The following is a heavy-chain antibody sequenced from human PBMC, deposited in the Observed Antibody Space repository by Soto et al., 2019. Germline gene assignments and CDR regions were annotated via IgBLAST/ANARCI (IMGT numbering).Heavy chain of an antibody. CDR2: INHSGGT. V-gene: IGHV4-34*01. Sequence: SETLSLTCAVYGGSFRGYYCSWIRQPPVKGLEWIGEINHSGGTNYNPSLKSRVTISVDTSKNQFSLKLSSVTAADTAVFYCARLRWEQPWVFDYWGQGTLVTVSS. J-gene: IGHJ4*02. CDR1: GGSFRGYY. CDR3: ARLRWEQPWVFDY. D-gene: IGHD1-26*01.